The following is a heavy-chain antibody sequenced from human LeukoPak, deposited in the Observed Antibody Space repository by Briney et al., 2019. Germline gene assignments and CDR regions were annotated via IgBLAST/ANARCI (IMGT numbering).Heavy chain of an antibody. CDR3: ARYGDYVFNWFDP. V-gene: IGHV4-39*01. D-gene: IGHD4-17*01. CDR2: IYYSGST. Sequence: PSETLSLTCTVAGGSISSSSYYLGWIRQPPGKGLEWIGSIYYSGSTYYNPSLKSRVTISVDTSKNQFSLKLSSVTAADTAVYYCARYGDYVFNWFDPWGQGTLVTVSS. CDR1: GGSISSSSYY. J-gene: IGHJ5*02.